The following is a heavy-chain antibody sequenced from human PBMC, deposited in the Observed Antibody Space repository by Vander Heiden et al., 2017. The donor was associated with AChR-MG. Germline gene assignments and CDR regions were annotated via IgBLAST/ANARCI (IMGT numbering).Heavy chain of an antibody. CDR3: AREWLVLRNPAMHGNWFDP. CDR1: GGSISSSSYY. D-gene: IGHD2-2*01. Sequence: QLQLQESGPGLVKPSETLSPTCTVPGGSISSSSYYWGWIRQPPGKGLEWIGSIYYSGSTYYNPSLKSRVTISVDTSKNQFSLKLSSVTAADTAVYYCAREWLVLRNPAMHGNWFDPWGQGTLVTVSS. J-gene: IGHJ5*02. CDR2: IYYSGST. V-gene: IGHV4-39*02.